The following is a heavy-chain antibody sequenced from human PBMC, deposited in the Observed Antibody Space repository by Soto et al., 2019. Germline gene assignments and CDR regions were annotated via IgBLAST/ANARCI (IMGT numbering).Heavy chain of an antibody. J-gene: IGHJ6*02. D-gene: IGHD3-3*01. V-gene: IGHV4-39*01. CDR2: IYYSGST. CDR1: GGSISSSSYY. Sequence: PSETLSLTCTVSGGSISSSSYYWGWIRRPPGKGLEWIGSIYYSGSTYYNPSLKSRVTISVDTSKNQFSLKLSSVTAADTAVYYCARQEYDFWSGYSQNYGMDVWGQGTTVTVSS. CDR3: ARQEYDFWSGYSQNYGMDV.